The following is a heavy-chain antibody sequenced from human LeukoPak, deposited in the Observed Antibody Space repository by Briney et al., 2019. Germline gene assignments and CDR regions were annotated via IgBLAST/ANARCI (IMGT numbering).Heavy chain of an antibody. CDR2: INPNSGGT. D-gene: IGHD6-19*01. CDR3: ARGREEYSSGWYGSFPYY. Sequence: ASVTVSFMASGYTFPDYYIHWLRQAPGQGLEWMGLINPNSGGTNYVQKFQGRVTMARDTSISTGYMELSRLRSDDTAVYYCARGREEYSSGWYGSFPYYWGEGTLVSVS. CDR1: GYTFPDYY. J-gene: IGHJ4*02. V-gene: IGHV1-2*02.